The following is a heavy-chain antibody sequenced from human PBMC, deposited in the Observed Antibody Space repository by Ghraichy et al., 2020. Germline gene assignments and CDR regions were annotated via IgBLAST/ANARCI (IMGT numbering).Heavy chain of an antibody. CDR2: IYYSGT. V-gene: IGHV4-59*01. Sequence: SETLSLTCTVSGGSISNYYWSWIRQSPGKGLEWIGYIYYSGTNYNPSLKSRVTISLATSKNQFSLNLSSVTAADTALYYCARLHSATWNWFDPWGKGTLVTVSS. CDR3: ARLHSATWNWFDP. J-gene: IGHJ5*02. D-gene: IGHD1-26*01. CDR1: GGSISNYY.